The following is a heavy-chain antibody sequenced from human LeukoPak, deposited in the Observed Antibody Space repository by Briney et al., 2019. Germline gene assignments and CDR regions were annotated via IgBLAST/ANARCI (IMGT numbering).Heavy chain of an antibody. D-gene: IGHD3-22*01. CDR3: AKGVNTVSFTFDY. CDR1: GFTFSNYE. CDR2: ISGDGVNT. J-gene: IGHJ4*02. V-gene: IGHV3-43*02. Sequence: GGSLRLSCAASGFTFSNYEMNWVRQAPGKGLEWVSVISGDGVNTHYADSVKGRFTISRDNSKDSLYLQMDSLRAEDTAVYFCAKGVNTVSFTFDYWGQGTLVTVSS.